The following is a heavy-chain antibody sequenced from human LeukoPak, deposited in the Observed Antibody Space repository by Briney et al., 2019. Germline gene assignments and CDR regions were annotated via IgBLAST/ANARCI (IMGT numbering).Heavy chain of an antibody. CDR3: ASYTQHYGFEI. Sequence: ASVKLSCKASGYTSTSPDINWVRQATGRGLEWLGWMNPRDNTGYAQKFQGRVTLTRDKSINTAYMQLSSLRSEDTAVYYCASYTQHYGFEIWGQGTMVTVSA. V-gene: IGHV1-8*01. CDR1: GYTSTSPD. CDR2: MNPRDNT. D-gene: IGHD5-18*01. J-gene: IGHJ3*02.